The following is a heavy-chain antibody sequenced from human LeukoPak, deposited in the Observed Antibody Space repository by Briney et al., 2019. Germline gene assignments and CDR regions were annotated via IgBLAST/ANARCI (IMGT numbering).Heavy chain of an antibody. D-gene: IGHD3-9*01. J-gene: IGHJ4*02. Sequence: PGGSLRLSCAASGFTVSSNYMSWVRQAPGKGLEWVSVIYSGGSTYYADSVKGRFTISRDNSKNTLYLQMNSLRAEDTAVYYCAKDSYILTGCYRSTPFDYWGQGTLVTVSS. CDR2: IYSGGST. CDR3: AKDSYILTGCYRSTPFDY. V-gene: IGHV3-53*01. CDR1: GFTVSSNY.